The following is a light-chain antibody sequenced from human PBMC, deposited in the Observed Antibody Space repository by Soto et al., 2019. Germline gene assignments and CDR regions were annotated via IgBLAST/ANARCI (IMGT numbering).Light chain of an antibody. CDR3: QQYGSSPGT. V-gene: IGKV3-15*01. CDR1: QSVSSN. J-gene: IGKJ1*01. CDR2: GAS. Sequence: EFVLTQSPGTLSFSPGDRATLSCRASQSVSSNLAWYQQKPGQAPRLLIYGASTRATGIPARFSGSGSGTEFTLTISSLQSEDFAVYYCQQYGSSPGTFGQGTKVDIK.